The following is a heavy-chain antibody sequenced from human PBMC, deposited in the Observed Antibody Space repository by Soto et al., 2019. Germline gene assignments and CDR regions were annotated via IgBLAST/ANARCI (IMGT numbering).Heavy chain of an antibody. V-gene: IGHV3-23*01. CDR1: GFPFSSYA. D-gene: IGHD3-16*01. J-gene: IGHJ4*02. CDR2: ISVSGGST. Sequence: PGGSLRLSCAASGFPFSSYAMSLVRQSPGKGLEWVSAISVSGGSTYYADSVKGRFTISRDNSKNTLYLQMNSLRAEDTAVYYCEKGLPQLRLGESPTPLDYWGQGILVTVSS. CDR3: EKGLPQLRLGESPTPLDY.